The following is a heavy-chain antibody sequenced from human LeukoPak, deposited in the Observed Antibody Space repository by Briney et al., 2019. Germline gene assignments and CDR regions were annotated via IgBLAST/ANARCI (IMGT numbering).Heavy chain of an antibody. V-gene: IGHV1-18*01. CDR3: ARVRGSFGGTWYYFDY. D-gene: IGHD3-10*01. Sequence: ASVKVSCKASGYTFTSYGISWVRQAPGQGLEWMGWISAYNGNTNYAQKLQGRVTMTTDTSTSTAYMELRSLSSDDTAVYYCARVRGSFGGTWYYFDYWGQGTLVTVSS. CDR2: ISAYNGNT. J-gene: IGHJ4*02. CDR1: GYTFTSYG.